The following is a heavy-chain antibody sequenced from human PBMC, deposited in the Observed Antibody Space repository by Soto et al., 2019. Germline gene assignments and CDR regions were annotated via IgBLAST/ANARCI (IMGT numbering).Heavy chain of an antibody. V-gene: IGHV3-23*01. D-gene: IGHD1-1*01. CDR3: AQFEGHPLEYRYLDF. CDR1: GFTFSAYA. Sequence: EVQLLESGGGLVQPGGSLRLSCAASGFTFSAYAMGWVRQAPGKGLEWVSTIHGGGGATHYADSVKGRFTISRDDSKNPLYEQMNSLRAEDTAVYYCAQFEGHPLEYRYLDFWGRGTLVTVSS. CDR2: IHGGGGAT. J-gene: IGHJ2*01.